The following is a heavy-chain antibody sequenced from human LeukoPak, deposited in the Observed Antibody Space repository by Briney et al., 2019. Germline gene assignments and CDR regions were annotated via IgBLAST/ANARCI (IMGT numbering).Heavy chain of an antibody. Sequence: SQTLSLTCAISGDSVSSNSAAWNWIRQSPSRGLEWLGRTYYRSKWYNDYAVSVKSRITINPDTSKNQFSLQLNSVTPEDTAVYYCAREGYALPPIGTDYFDYWGQGTLVTVSA. D-gene: IGHD3-16*01. J-gene: IGHJ4*02. CDR2: TYYRSKWYN. CDR1: GDSVSSNSAA. V-gene: IGHV6-1*01. CDR3: AREGYALPPIGTDYFDY.